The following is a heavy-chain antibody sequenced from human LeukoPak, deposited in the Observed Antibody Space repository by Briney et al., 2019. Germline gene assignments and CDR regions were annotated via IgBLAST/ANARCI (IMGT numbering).Heavy chain of an antibody. D-gene: IGHD3-22*01. Sequence: SSETLSLTCTVSGDSVRTSNSYWGWIRQPPGKGLDWIVSMYYSGNTYYNPSLKSRVTISVDTSKNQLSLRLSSATAADTAVYYCARHPHYYFDNSARWGQGTLVTVSS. CDR2: MYYSGNT. J-gene: IGHJ4*02. CDR3: ARHPHYYFDNSAR. CDR1: GDSVRTSNSY. V-gene: IGHV4-39*01.